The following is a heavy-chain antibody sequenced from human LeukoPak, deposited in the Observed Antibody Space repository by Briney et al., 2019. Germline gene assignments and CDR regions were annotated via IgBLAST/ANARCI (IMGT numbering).Heavy chain of an antibody. V-gene: IGHV4-61*02. D-gene: IGHD6-13*01. CDR3: ARSLAAAGTGFDY. Sequence: TSETLSLTCTVSGDSISSGDYYWSWLRQPAGKGLEWIGRISSSGSTNYNPSLKSRVTISVDTSKNQFSLKLSSVTAADTAVYYCARSLAAAGTGFDYWGQGTLVTVSS. CDR2: ISSSGST. J-gene: IGHJ4*02. CDR1: GDSISSGDYY.